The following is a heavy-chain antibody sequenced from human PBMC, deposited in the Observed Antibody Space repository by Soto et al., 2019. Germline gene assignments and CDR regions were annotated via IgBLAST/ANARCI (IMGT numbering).Heavy chain of an antibody. CDR3: AKDFSDIWDYRRDFDY. D-gene: IGHD1-7*01. CDR2: ISWISGSV. J-gene: IGHJ4*02. CDR1: GFTFDGFA. Sequence: EVQLVESGGGLVQPGRSLRLSCGASGFTFDGFAMHWVRQAPGKGLEWVSGISWISGSVAYADSVKGRFTISRDNAKNSLYLQMNSLTPEDTALYYCAKDFSDIWDYRRDFDYWGQGTLVTVSS. V-gene: IGHV3-9*01.